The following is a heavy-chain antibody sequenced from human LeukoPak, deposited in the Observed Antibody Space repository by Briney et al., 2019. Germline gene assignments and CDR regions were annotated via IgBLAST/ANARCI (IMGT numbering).Heavy chain of an antibody. CDR2: INPAGSET. Sequence: GGSLRLSCAASGFSFSAYWMTWVRQAPGTGLEWVANINPAGSETYYVDPVKGRFSISRDNAKNSVYLQMNSLRAEDTAVYHCARFGYVAAVDVWGQGTPVTVSS. D-gene: IGHD2-15*01. CDR3: ARFGYVAAVDV. CDR1: GFSFSAYW. J-gene: IGHJ4*02. V-gene: IGHV3-7*01.